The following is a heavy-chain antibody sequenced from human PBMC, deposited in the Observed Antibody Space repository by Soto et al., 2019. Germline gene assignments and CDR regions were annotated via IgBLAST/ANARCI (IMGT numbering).Heavy chain of an antibody. V-gene: IGHV3-13*05. D-gene: IGHD6-13*01. J-gene: IGHJ4*02. Sequence: GSLRLSCAASGFTFSSYDMHWVRQATGKGLEWVSAIGTAGGPYYPGSVKGRFTISRENAKNSLYLQMNSLRAGDTAVYYCARTNRSSWSFDYWGQGTLVTVSS. CDR3: ARTNRSSWSFDY. CDR1: GFTFSSYD. CDR2: IGTAGGP.